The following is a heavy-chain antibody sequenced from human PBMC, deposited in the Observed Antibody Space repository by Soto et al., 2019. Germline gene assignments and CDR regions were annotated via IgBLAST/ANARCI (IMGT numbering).Heavy chain of an antibody. Sequence: GGSLRLSCAASGFTFSSYAMSWVRQAPGKGLEWVSAISGSGGSTYYADSVKGRFTISRDNSKNTLYLQMNSLRAEDTAVYYCANDFSLYYYDSSGENAFDIWGQGTMVTVSS. CDR3: ANDFSLYYYDSSGENAFDI. D-gene: IGHD3-22*01. J-gene: IGHJ3*02. V-gene: IGHV3-23*01. CDR2: ISGSGGST. CDR1: GFTFSSYA.